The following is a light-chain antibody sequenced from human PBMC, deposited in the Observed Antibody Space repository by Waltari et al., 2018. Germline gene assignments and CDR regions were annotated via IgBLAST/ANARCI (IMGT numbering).Light chain of an antibody. J-gene: IGLJ3*02. V-gene: IGLV2-23*02. CDR1: TSAIGTFNR. Sequence: QSALTQPASVSGSPGQSIPISCIGTTSAIGTFNRFSWYLQYPGKAPKLLIYDVSQRPSGVSNRFSGSKSGNTASLTISGLQAEDEAIYYCCSYAGSRTWVFGGGAKLTVL. CDR2: DVS. CDR3: CSYAGSRTWV.